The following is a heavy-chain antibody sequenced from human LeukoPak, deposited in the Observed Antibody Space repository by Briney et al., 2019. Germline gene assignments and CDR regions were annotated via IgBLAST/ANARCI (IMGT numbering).Heavy chain of an antibody. V-gene: IGHV3-30*04. CDR2: IPYDGSNK. Sequence: PGRSLRLSCAASGFTFSSYAMHWVRQAPGKGLEWVAVIPYDGSNKYYADSVKGRFTISSDNFKNTLYLQMNSLRAEDTAVYYCANLYCSSTSCHTPFDYWGQGTLVTVSS. D-gene: IGHD2-2*02. J-gene: IGHJ4*02. CDR1: GFTFSSYA. CDR3: ANLYCSSTSCHTPFDY.